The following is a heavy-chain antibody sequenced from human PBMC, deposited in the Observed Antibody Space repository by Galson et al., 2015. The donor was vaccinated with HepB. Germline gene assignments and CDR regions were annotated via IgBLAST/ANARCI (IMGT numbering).Heavy chain of an antibody. Sequence: TLSLTCTVSGGSISSYYWSWIRQHPGKGLEWIGYIYYSGSTYYNPSLKSRVTISVDTSKNQFSLKLSSVTAADTAVYYCARGSFGGVSRSSTRNVVDPWGQGTLVTVSS. D-gene: IGHD2-2*01. CDR2: IYYSGST. CDR3: ARGSFGGVSRSSTRNVVDP. CDR1: GGSISSYY. V-gene: IGHV4-30-4*08. J-gene: IGHJ5*02.